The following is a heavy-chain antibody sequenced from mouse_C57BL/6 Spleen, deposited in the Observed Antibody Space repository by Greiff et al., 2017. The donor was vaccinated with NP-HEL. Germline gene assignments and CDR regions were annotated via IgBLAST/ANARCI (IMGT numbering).Heavy chain of an antibody. CDR1: GYTFTSYW. Sequence: QVQLKQSGAELVRPGSSVKLPCKASGYTFTSYWMHWVKQRPIQGLEWIGNIDPSDSETHYNQKFKDKATLTVDKSSSTAYMQLSSLTSEDSAVYYCARWALGADYWGQGTTLTVSS. J-gene: IGHJ2*01. CDR3: ARWALGADY. V-gene: IGHV1-52*01. D-gene: IGHD4-1*01. CDR2: IDPSDSET.